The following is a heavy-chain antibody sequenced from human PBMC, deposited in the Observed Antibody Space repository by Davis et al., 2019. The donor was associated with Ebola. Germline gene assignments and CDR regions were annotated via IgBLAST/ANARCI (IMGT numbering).Heavy chain of an antibody. CDR2: ISSSGSTI. D-gene: IGHD3-16*02. CDR3: ARDNDYIWGSYRYDY. CDR1: GFTFSDYY. J-gene: IGHJ4*02. V-gene: IGHV3-11*04. Sequence: GESLKISCAASGFTFSDYYMSWIRQAPGKGLEWVSYISSSGSTIYYADSVKGRFTISRDNAKKSLYLQMNSLRAEDTAVYYCARDNDYIWGSYRYDYWGQGTLGTVSS.